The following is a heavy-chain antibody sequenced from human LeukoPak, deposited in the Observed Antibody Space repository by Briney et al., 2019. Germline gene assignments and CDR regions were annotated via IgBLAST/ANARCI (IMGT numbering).Heavy chain of an antibody. J-gene: IGHJ5*02. CDR1: GGSLSSYY. V-gene: IGHV4-59*08. D-gene: IGHD5-24*01. CDR3: ARHGDGYNYWFDP. Sequence: SETLSLTCTVPGGSLSSYYWSWIRQPPGKGLEWIGYIYYSGSTNYNPSLKSRVTISVDTSKNQFSLKLSSVTAADTAVYYCARHGDGYNYWFDPWGQGTLVTVSS. CDR2: IYYSGST.